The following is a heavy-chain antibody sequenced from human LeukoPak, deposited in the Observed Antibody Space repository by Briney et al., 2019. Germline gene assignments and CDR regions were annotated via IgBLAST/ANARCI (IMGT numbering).Heavy chain of an antibody. CDR3: ARDLLSGYPYFDY. D-gene: IGHD2/OR15-2a*01. CDR1: GFTFSSYA. J-gene: IGHJ4*02. Sequence: PGGALRLSCAASGFTFSSYAMSWVRQAPGKGLEWVSAISGSGGSTYYADSVKGRFTTSRDNSKNTLYLQMNSLRAEDTAVYYCARDLLSGYPYFDYWGRGTVVTVSS. CDR2: ISGSGGST. V-gene: IGHV3-23*01.